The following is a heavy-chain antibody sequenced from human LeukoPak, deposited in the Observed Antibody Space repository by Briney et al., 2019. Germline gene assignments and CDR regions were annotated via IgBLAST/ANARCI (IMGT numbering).Heavy chain of an antibody. CDR2: FHNSGTS. D-gene: IGHD3-16*01. V-gene: IGHV4-59*01. CDR1: DDSISDYY. Sequence: SETLSLTCTVSDDSISDYYRGWIRQPPGKGLEWIGYFHNSGTSTYNPSLKSRVTISADTSKNQFPLRLNSLTTADTAVYYCTRGAGWLIDYWGQGILVTVSS. CDR3: TRGAGWLIDY. J-gene: IGHJ4*02.